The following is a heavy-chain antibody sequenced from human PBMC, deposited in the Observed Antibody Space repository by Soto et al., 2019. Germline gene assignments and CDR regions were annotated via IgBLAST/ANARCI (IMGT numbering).Heavy chain of an antibody. J-gene: IGHJ4*02. D-gene: IGHD5-18*01. CDR3: ARHGFGYSYGGAFGY. CDR1: GGSISSSSYY. CDR2: IYYSGST. Sequence: PSETLSLTCTVSGGSISSSSYYWGWIRQPPGKGLEWIGSIYYSGSTYYNPSLKSRVTISVDTSKNQFSLKRSSVTAADTAVYYCARHGFGYSYGGAFGYWGQGTLVTVSS. V-gene: IGHV4-39*01.